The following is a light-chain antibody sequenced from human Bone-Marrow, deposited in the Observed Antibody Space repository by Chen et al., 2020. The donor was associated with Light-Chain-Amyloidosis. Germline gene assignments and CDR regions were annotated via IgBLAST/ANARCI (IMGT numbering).Light chain of an antibody. CDR1: QSVSSSY. V-gene: IGKV3-20*01. J-gene: IGKJ3*01. CDR2: AAS. CDR3: QQYGSAPRFT. Sequence: EIVLTQSPGTLSLSPGERATLSCRASQSVSSSYLAWYQQKPGQAPRLLIDAASSRATGVPYSFSGSEAGTDYTRTISRLEPEYLAGYYCQQYGSAPRFTFGPGTKVDIK.